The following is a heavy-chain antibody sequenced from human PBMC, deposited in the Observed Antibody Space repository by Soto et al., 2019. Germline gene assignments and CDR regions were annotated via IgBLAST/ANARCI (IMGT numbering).Heavy chain of an antibody. J-gene: IGHJ3*02. CDR3: ARLDYIVVDHVGAFDI. CDR1: GYTFTSYD. V-gene: IGHV1-8*01. CDR2: MNPNSGNT. Sequence: GASVKVSCKASGYTFTSYDINWVRQATGQGLEWMGWMNPNSGNTGYAQKFQGGVTMTRNTSISTAYMELSSLRSEDTAVYYCARLDYIVVDHVGAFDIWGQGTMVTVSS. D-gene: IGHD3-22*01.